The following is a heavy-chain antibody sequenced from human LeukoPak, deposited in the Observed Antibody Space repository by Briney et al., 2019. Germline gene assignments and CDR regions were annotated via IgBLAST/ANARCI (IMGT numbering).Heavy chain of an antibody. CDR2: IRTGGST. D-gene: IGHD6-6*01. J-gene: IGHJ4*02. CDR1: GFTVSSNF. CDR3: ARGYSGSSQPFEY. Sequence: QTGGSLRLSCAASGFTVSSNFMSWVRQAPGKGLEWVSVIRTGGSTNYAGSVKDRFTISRDNSKNTLYLQMNSLRAEDTAVYYCARGYSGSSQPFEYWGQGTPVTVSS. V-gene: IGHV3-66*01.